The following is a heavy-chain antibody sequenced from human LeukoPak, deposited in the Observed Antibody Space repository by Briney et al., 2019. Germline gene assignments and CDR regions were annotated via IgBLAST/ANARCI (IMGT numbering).Heavy chain of an antibody. CDR3: AASYGDYYPLDY. Sequence: GGSLRLSCAASGFTFSNAWMSWVRQAPGKGLEWVGRIKSKTDGGTTDYAAPVKGRFTISRDDSKNTLYLQMNSLKTEDTAVYYCAASYGDYYPLDYWGQGTLVTVSS. CDR2: IKSKTDGGTT. J-gene: IGHJ4*02. D-gene: IGHD4-17*01. CDR1: GFTFSNAW. V-gene: IGHV3-15*01.